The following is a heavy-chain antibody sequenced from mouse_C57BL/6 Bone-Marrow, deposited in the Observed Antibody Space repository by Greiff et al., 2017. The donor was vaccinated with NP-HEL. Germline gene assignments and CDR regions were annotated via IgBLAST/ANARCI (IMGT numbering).Heavy chain of an antibody. D-gene: IGHD2-3*01. Sequence: VQLQQSGAELARPGASVKLFCKASGYTFTSYGISWVKQRTGQGLEWIGEIYPRSGNTYYNEKFKGKATLTADKSSSTAYMELRSLTSEDSAVYVCARYEGNYLAGFAYWGQGTLVTVSA. J-gene: IGHJ3*01. CDR3: ARYEGNYLAGFAY. V-gene: IGHV1-81*01. CDR1: GYTFTSYG. CDR2: IYPRSGNT.